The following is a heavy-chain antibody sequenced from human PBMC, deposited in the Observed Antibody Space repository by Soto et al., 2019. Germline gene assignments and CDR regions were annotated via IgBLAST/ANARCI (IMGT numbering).Heavy chain of an antibody. CDR3: ARIGYCSGGSCYPMQYYYYYGMDV. V-gene: IGHV3-23*01. CDR1: GFTFSSYA. Sequence: EVQLLESGGGLVQPGGSLRLSCAASGFTFSSYAMSWVRQAPGKGLEWVSAISASGGSTYYADSVKGRFTISRDNSKNSLYLQMNSLRAEDTAVYYCARIGYCSGGSCYPMQYYYYYGMDVWGQGTTVTVSS. J-gene: IGHJ6*02. D-gene: IGHD2-15*01. CDR2: ISASGGST.